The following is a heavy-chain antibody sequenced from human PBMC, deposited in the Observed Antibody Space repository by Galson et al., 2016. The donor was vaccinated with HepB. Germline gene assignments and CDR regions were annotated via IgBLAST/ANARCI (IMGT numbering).Heavy chain of an antibody. CDR1: GFSFSSYS. CDR3: ARGNGGTFDL. CDR2: ISSSRHAI. Sequence: SLRLSCAVSGFSFSSYSMQWVRQAPGKGLEWISYISSSRHAIYYADSVKGRFTISRDNVKNSLFLQMDSLSDKDTAVYYCARGNGGTFDLWGRGTLVTVSS. V-gene: IGHV3-48*02. J-gene: IGHJ2*01. D-gene: IGHD2-15*01.